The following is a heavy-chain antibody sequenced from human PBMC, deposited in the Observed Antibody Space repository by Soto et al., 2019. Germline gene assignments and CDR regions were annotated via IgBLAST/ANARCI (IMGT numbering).Heavy chain of an antibody. CDR1: GGTFSSYA. D-gene: IGHD6-6*01. J-gene: IGHJ6*02. V-gene: IGHV1-69*12. Sequence: QVQLVQSGAEVKKPGSSVKVSCKASGGTFSSYAISWVRQAPGQGLEWMGGIIPIFGTANYAQKFQGRVTITADESTSTAYTELSSLRSEDTAVYYGASPGGYSSSSNYYYGMDVWGQGTTVTVSS. CDR3: ASPGGYSSSSNYYYGMDV. CDR2: IIPIFGTA.